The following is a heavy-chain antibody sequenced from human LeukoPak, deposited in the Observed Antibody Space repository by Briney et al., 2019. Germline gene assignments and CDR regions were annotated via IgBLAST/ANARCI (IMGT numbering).Heavy chain of an antibody. J-gene: IGHJ4*02. Sequence: SETLSLTCTVSGGSISSSSYYWGWIRQPPGKGLEWIGSIYYSGSTYYNPSLKSRVTISVDTSKNQFSLKLSSVTAADTAVYYCAREGSKYRSIYPSSLDYWGQGTLATVSS. CDR1: GGSISSSSYY. CDR2: IYYSGST. CDR3: AREGSKYRSIYPSSLDY. V-gene: IGHV4-39*07. D-gene: IGHD2-2*01.